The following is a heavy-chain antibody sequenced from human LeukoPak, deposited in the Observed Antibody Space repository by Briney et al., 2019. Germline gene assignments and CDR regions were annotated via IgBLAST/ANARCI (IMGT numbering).Heavy chain of an antibody. CDR1: GFTFSTYA. CDR2: ISGSGGST. Sequence: GGSLRLSCAASGFTFSTYAVNWVRQAPGKGLEWVSTISGSGGSTYYADSVKGRFTISRDNSKNTLYLQMSSLRAEDTAVYYCAKDRGRYYDSSGYYWGYYSDSWGQGILVTVST. V-gene: IGHV3-23*01. D-gene: IGHD3-22*01. CDR3: AKDRGRYYDSSGYYWGYYSDS. J-gene: IGHJ4*02.